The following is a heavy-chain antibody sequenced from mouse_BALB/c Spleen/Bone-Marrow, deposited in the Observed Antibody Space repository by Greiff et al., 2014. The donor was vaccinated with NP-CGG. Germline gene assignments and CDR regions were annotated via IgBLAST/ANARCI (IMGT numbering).Heavy chain of an antibody. V-gene: IGHV1-15*01. Sequence: VKLVESGAELVRPGASVKLSCKALGFTFTEYEMHWVKQTPVHGLEWIGTIHPGSGGTAYNQKFKGKATLTADKSSSTAYMELSSLASEDSAVYYCTREKVGDFDYWGQGTTLTVSS. CDR1: GFTFTEYE. J-gene: IGHJ2*01. CDR2: IHPGSGGT. CDR3: TREKVGDFDY.